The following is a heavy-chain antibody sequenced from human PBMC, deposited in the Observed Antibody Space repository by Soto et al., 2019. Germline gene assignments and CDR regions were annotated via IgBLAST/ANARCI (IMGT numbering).Heavy chain of an antibody. Sequence: PSETLSLTCTVSGGSVSSYWWSWIRQPPGKGLEWIGYIYYTGSTNYNPSLKSRVTISLDASKSQFSLKLSSVTAADTAVYYCASGPGASGTYHYFFDYWGPGTLVTVSS. D-gene: IGHD3-10*01. V-gene: IGHV4-59*02. CDR3: ASGPGASGTYHYFFDY. J-gene: IGHJ4*02. CDR1: GGSVSSYW. CDR2: IYYTGST.